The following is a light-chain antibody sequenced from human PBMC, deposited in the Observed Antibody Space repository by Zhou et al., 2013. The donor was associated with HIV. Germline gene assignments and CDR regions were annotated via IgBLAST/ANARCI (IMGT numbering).Light chain of an antibody. CDR1: QSISSY. V-gene: IGKV1-39*01. CDR3: QQSYSTLLVT. J-gene: IGKJ3*01. CDR2: AAS. Sequence: DIQMTQSPSSLSASVGDRVTITCRASQSISSYLNWYQQKPGKAPKLLIYAASSLQSGVPSRFSGSGSGTDFTLTISSLQPEDFATYYCQQSYSTLLVTFGP.